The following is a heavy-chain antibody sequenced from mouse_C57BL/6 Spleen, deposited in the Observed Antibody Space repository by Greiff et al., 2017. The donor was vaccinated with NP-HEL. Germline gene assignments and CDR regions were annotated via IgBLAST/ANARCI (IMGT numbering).Heavy chain of an antibody. J-gene: IGHJ4*01. V-gene: IGHV10-1*01. D-gene: IGHD2-2*01. CDR3: GKHGSLYAMDY. CDR1: GFSFNTYA. Sequence: EVKLMESGGGLVQPKGSLKLSCAASGFSFNTYAMNWVRQAPGTGLEWVARIRSKSNNYATYYADSVKDRFTISRDDSESMLYLQMNNLKTEDTAMYYCGKHGSLYAMDYGGKETSVTVSS. CDR2: IRSKSNNYAT.